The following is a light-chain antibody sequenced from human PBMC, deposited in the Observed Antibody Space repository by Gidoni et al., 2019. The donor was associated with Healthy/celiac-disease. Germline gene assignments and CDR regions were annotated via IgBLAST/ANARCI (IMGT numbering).Light chain of an antibody. CDR2: GAS. Sequence: EIVFTHSPGTRSLSPGERATLPCRASQSVSSSYLAWYQQKRGQAPRLLIDGASSRATGIPDMFSGSGPGTDFTITISRLKPEDFAVYYCQQYDSSPYTFGQGTKLEIK. CDR1: QSVSSSY. CDR3: QQYDSSPYT. J-gene: IGKJ2*01. V-gene: IGKV3-20*01.